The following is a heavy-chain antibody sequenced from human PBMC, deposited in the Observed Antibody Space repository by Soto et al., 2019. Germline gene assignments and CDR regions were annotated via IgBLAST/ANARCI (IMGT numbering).Heavy chain of an antibody. Sequence: SETLSLTCAVYGGSFSSYYWSWIRQPPGKGLEWIGYIYYSGSTYYNPSLKSRVTIPVDTSKNQFSLKLSSVTAADTAVYYCARQVVVAAKWFDPWGQGTLVTVSS. V-gene: IGHV4-59*08. CDR3: ARQVVVAAKWFDP. CDR1: GGSFSSYY. D-gene: IGHD2-15*01. J-gene: IGHJ5*02. CDR2: IYYSGST.